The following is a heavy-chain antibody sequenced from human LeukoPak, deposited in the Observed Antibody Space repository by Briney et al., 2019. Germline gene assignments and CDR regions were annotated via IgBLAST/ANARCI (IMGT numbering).Heavy chain of an antibody. CDR2: ISSSSSYI. D-gene: IGHD3-16*01. J-gene: IGHJ4*02. Sequence: GGSLRLSCAASGFTFSSYAMHWVRQAPGKGLEWVSSISSSSSYIYYADSVKGRFTISRDNAKNSLYLQMNSLRAEDTAFYYCVRGGELVGSYFDYWGQGALVTVSS. V-gene: IGHV3-21*04. CDR3: VRGGELVGSYFDY. CDR1: GFTFSSYA.